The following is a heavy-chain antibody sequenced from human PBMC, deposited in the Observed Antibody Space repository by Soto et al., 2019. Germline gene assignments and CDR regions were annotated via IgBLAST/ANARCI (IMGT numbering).Heavy chain of an antibody. Sequence: SLRLSCAASGFTFSSYSMNWVRQAPGKGLEWASYISSSSTIYYADSVKGRFTISRDNAKNSLYLQMNSLRAEDTAVYYCARGRVRDFWSGSSGWFDPWGQGTLVTVSS. CDR1: GFTFSSYS. V-gene: IGHV3-48*01. J-gene: IGHJ5*02. D-gene: IGHD3-3*01. CDR2: ISSSSTI. CDR3: ARGRVRDFWSGSSGWFDP.